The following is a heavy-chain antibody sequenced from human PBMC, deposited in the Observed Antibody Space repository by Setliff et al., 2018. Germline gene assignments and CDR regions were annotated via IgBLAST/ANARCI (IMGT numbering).Heavy chain of an antibody. CDR1: GYTFTSYY. Sequence: ASVKVSCKASGYTFTSYYIHWVRQAPGQGLEWMGVINPKNGGATYPQNLQGRVTMTRDTSMSTVYMELSRLRSDDTAVYYCARSGWLREYYFDYWGQGTLVTVSS. CDR3: ARSGWLREYYFDY. D-gene: IGHD5-12*01. CDR2: INPKNGGA. V-gene: IGHV1-2*02. J-gene: IGHJ4*02.